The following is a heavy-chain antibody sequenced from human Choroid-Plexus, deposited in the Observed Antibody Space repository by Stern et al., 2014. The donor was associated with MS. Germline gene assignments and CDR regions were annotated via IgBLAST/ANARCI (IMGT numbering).Heavy chain of an antibody. CDR2: VSYDGSNK. CDR3: AKDRQYLTYFFDH. CDR1: GFTFGSCA. D-gene: IGHD2/OR15-2a*01. Sequence: VQLEESGGGVVQPGRPLRLTCVASGFTFGSCAMHWVRQAQAKGLGWVAGVSYDGSNKYYADSVKGRFTISRDNSQNTLYMQMSSLRPEDTAVYYCAKDRQYLTYFFDHWGQGSLVTVSS. J-gene: IGHJ5*02. V-gene: IGHV3-30*18.